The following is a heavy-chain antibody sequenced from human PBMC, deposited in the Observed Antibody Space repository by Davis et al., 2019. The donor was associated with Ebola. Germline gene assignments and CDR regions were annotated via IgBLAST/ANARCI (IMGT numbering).Heavy chain of an antibody. J-gene: IGHJ6*02. D-gene: IGHD3-10*01. V-gene: IGHV1-69*13. CDR3: SSRLSFDYYGSGTYYNTIHYGLDV. CDR2: IVPVYGTS. Sequence: SVKVSCKASGGTFKTLAFSWVRQAPGQGLEWVGGIVPVYGTSINAQKFQGRVTLTAAELTSAAFMELRGLGSQDTAVYYCSSRLSFDYYGSGTYYNTIHYGLDVWGQGTTVTVSS. CDR1: GGTFKTLA.